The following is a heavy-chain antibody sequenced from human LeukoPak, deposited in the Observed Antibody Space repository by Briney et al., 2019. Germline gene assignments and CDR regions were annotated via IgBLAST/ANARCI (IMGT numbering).Heavy chain of an antibody. CDR1: GYTFPSYF. V-gene: IGHV1-46*01. CDR3: ARTAARRFDY. CDR2: INPTGGST. Sequence: GGSLRLSCAASGYTFPSYFMHWVRQAPGQGLEWMGMINPTGGSTTYAQKFQGRVTMTRDTSTSTVYMELSSLRSDDTAVYYCARTAARRFDYWGQGTLVTVSS. J-gene: IGHJ4*02. D-gene: IGHD6-6*01.